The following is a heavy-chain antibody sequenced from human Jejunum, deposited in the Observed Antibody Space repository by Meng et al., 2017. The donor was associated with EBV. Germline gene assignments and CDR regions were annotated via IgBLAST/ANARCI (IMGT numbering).Heavy chain of an antibody. CDR1: TDFISSYEW. Sequence: QVQLQEAGPRLVQPSGTLSLTCAVSTDFISSYEWWSWVRQPPGKGLEWLGEINQVGSTYYNPSLKSRVTISIDTSKRQFSLRLNSMTAADTAVYYCARASSERLLDYWGQGTLVTVSS. J-gene: IGHJ4*02. V-gene: IGHV4-4*02. CDR3: ARASSERLLDY. D-gene: IGHD1-14*01. CDR2: INQVGST.